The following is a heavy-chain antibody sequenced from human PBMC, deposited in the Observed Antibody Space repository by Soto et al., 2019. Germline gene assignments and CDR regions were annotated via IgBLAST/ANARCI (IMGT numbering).Heavy chain of an antibody. CDR3: AGGGLTYYYYYMDV. J-gene: IGHJ6*03. V-gene: IGHV4-4*02. CDR2: IYHSGST. Sequence: SETLSLTCAVSGGSISSSNWWSWVRQPPGKGLEWIGEIYHSGSTNYNPSLKSRVTISVDKSKNQFSLKLSSVTAADTAVYYCAGGGLTYYYYYMDVWGKGTTVTVSS. D-gene: IGHD3-16*01. CDR1: GGSISSSNW.